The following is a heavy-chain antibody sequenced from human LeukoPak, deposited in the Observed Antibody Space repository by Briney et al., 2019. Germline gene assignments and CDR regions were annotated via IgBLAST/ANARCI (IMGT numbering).Heavy chain of an antibody. CDR2: ISHGGGKE. Sequence: PGGSLRLSCAASGFPFHDHDMYWVRQTPGKGLEWVALISHGGGKEHYAESVKGRFTISRDNSRSTVYLQMSSLRSDDTAIYYCAKTLDGFWPQFDFWGQGTLLTVSS. D-gene: IGHD5-24*01. CDR1: GFPFHDHD. CDR3: AKTLDGFWPQFDF. J-gene: IGHJ4*02. V-gene: IGHV3-30*18.